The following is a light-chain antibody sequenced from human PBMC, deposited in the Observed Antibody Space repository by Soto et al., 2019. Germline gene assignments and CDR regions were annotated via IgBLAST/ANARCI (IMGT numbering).Light chain of an antibody. CDR1: QSISSC. Sequence: DIQMTQSPSSLSASVGDRVTITCRASQSISSCLNWYQQKPGKAPKLLIYAACSLQNGVTSRLTGSRSGTDVTLTISSLQPEDFATYHCQQTYSTWWTFGQGTKVEIK. V-gene: IGKV1-39*01. J-gene: IGKJ1*01. CDR2: AAC. CDR3: QQTYSTWWT.